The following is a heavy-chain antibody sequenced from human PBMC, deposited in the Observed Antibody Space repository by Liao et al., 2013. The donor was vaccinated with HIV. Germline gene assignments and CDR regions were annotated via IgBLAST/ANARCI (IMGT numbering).Heavy chain of an antibody. CDR3: ARGSGIAIFGSGAFDS. Sequence: QVQLQESGPGLVKPSETLSLICTVSGGSISHYYWSWIRQPAGKGLEYIGRIYTDGTTNYSPSLKSRVTMSVDTSKNQFSLKLSSVTAADTAVYYCARGSGIAIFGSGAFDSWGQGTMVTVSS. D-gene: IGHD3-3*01. CDR1: GGSISHYY. CDR2: IYTDGTT. J-gene: IGHJ3*02. V-gene: IGHV4-4*07.